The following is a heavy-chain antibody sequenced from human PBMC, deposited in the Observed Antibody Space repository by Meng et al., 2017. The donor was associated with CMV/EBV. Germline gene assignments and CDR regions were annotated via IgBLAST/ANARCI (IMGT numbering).Heavy chain of an antibody. CDR3: ARRRGTSSSFDP. CDR1: GGTFSSYA. Sequence: SVKVSCKASGGTFSSYAISWVRQAPGQGLEWMGGIIPILGIANYAQKFQGRVTITADKSTSTAYMELSSLRSEDTAVYYCARRRGTSSSFDPWGQGTLVTVSS. D-gene: IGHD2-2*01. V-gene: IGHV1-69*10. J-gene: IGHJ5*02. CDR2: IIPILGIA.